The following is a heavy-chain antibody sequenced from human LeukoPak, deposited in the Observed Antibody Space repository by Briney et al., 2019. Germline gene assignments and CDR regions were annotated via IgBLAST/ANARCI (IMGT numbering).Heavy chain of an antibody. CDR1: GGSISSGGYY. J-gene: IGHJ4*02. V-gene: IGHV3-7*03. D-gene: IGHD3-10*01. CDR3: ARRKPVYGSGSPFDY. Sequence: ETLSLTCTVSGGSISSGGYYWSWVRQAPGKGLEWVANIKQDGSEKYYVDSVKGRFTISRDSAKNSLYLQMNSLRAEDTAVYYCARRKPVYGSGSPFDYWGQGTLVTVSS. CDR2: IKQDGSEK.